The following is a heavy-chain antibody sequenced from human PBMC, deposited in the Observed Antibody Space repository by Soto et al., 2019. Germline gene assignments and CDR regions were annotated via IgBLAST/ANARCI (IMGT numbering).Heavy chain of an antibody. CDR1: GFTFSPYA. J-gene: IGHJ4*02. CDR3: ARDVRKLRFFDY. CDR2: ISADENNI. V-gene: IGHV3-30-3*01. D-gene: IGHD3-3*01. Sequence: QVQLVESGGGVVLPGRSLRLSCAASGFTFSPYAMHWVRQAPGKGLEWVAVISADENNIYYADSVKGRFTISRDNSKNTLYLQMDGLRAEDTAVYYCARDVRKLRFFDYWGQGTLVTVSS.